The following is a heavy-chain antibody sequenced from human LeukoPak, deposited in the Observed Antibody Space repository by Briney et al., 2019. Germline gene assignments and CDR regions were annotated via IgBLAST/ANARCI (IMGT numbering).Heavy chain of an antibody. Sequence: SETLSLTWTVSGGSISGYYWSWIRQPPGKGLEWIGYIYYSGSTNYNPSLKSRVTISVDTSKNQFSLKLSSVTAADTAVYYCARGSPKYYYYGMDVWGQGTTVTVSS. CDR2: IYYSGST. D-gene: IGHD3-10*01. V-gene: IGHV4-59*08. J-gene: IGHJ6*02. CDR3: ARGSPKYYYYGMDV. CDR1: GGSISGYY.